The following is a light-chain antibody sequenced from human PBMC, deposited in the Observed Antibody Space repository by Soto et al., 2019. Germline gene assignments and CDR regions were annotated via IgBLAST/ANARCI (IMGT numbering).Light chain of an antibody. V-gene: IGKV3-11*01. CDR2: DAS. CDR1: LNVNSY. Sequence: EIVLTQSPGTLSLSPGERATLSCRASLNVNSYLAWYQQKPGQAPRLLIYDASNRAAGIPARFSGSGSGTDFTLTISRLEPEDFTIYYCQKRQYWPPITFGQGTRLEIK. J-gene: IGKJ5*01. CDR3: QKRQYWPPIT.